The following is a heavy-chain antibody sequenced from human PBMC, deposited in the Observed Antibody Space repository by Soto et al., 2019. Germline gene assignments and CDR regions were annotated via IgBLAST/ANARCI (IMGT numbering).Heavy chain of an antibody. CDR3: ARVGYYDFRRGTISHSYYMDV. Sequence: EVQLVESGGGLVQPGGSLRLSCAASGFTFSSYSMNWVRQAPGKGLEWVSYIRSSSDTIYYADSVKGRFTISRDNAKNSLSLYLNSLRVEDTAVYYCARVGYYDFRRGTISHSYYMDVWGKGATVTVSS. D-gene: IGHD3-3*01. J-gene: IGHJ6*03. CDR1: GFTFSSYS. CDR2: IRSSSDTI. V-gene: IGHV3-48*01.